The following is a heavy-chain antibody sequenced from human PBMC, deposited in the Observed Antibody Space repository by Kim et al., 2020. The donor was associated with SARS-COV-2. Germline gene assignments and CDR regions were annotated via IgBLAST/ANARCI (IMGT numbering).Heavy chain of an antibody. J-gene: IGHJ4*02. CDR3: AKERLNVAFMAGAGIDY. D-gene: IGHD6-19*01. V-gene: IGHV3-30*02. Sequence: VKGRFTISRDNSKNTLYLQMNSLRAEDTAVYYCAKERLNVAFMAGAGIDYWGQGTLVTVSS.